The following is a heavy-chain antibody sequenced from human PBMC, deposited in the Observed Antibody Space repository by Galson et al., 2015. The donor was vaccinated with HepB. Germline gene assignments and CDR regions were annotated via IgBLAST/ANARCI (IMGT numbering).Heavy chain of an antibody. Sequence: LRLSCAASGFTFSSYSMNWVRQAPGKGLEWVSSISSSSSYIYYADSVKGRFTISRDNAKNSLYLQMNSLRAEDTAVYYCARVWGGSYSFDYWGQGTLVTVSS. CDR1: GFTFSSYS. D-gene: IGHD1-26*01. V-gene: IGHV3-21*01. CDR2: ISSSSSYI. J-gene: IGHJ4*02. CDR3: ARVWGGSYSFDY.